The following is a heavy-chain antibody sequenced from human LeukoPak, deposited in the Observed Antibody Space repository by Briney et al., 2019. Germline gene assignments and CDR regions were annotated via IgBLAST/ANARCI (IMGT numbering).Heavy chain of an antibody. D-gene: IGHD5-24*01. V-gene: IGHV1-69*05. J-gene: IGHJ4*02. CDR3: ARDLRDGYSSFDY. CDR2: IIPIFGTA. Sequence: VASVKVSCKASGGTFSSYAISWVRQAPGQGLEWMGRIIPIFGTANYAQKFQGRVTITTDESTSTAYMELSSLRSEDTAVYHCARDLRDGYSSFDYWGQGTLVTVSS. CDR1: GGTFSSYA.